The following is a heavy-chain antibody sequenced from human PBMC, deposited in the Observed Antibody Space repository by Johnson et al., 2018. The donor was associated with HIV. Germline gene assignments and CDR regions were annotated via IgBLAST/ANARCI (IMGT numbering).Heavy chain of an antibody. CDR3: WAQWTVITFGGPSAFDI. D-gene: IGHD3-16*01. Sequence: MLLVESGGGLVKPGGSLRLSCAASGLTFTNAWMNWVRQAPGKGLEWAGRIKRKTDGGTTDYAAPVKGRFSISSDDSTNTLHMQMSSLKTEDTAVYYCWAQWTVITFGGPSAFDIWGQGTVVTVS. CDR1: GLTFTNAW. V-gene: IGHV3-15*01. CDR2: IKRKTDGGTT. J-gene: IGHJ3*02.